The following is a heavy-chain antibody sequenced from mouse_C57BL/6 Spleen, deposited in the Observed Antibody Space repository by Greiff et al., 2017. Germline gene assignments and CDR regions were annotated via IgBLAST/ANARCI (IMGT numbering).Heavy chain of an antibody. Sequence: VQLQQSGAELVKPGASVKISCKASGYAFSSYWMNWVKQRPGRGLEWIGQIYPGDGDTNYNGKFKGKATLTADKSSSTAYMQLSSLTSEDSAVYFCASWTLLLLWYAMDYWGQGTSVTVSS. CDR1: GYAFSSYW. D-gene: IGHD2-10*01. J-gene: IGHJ4*01. CDR3: ASWTLLLLWYAMDY. V-gene: IGHV1-80*01. CDR2: IYPGDGDT.